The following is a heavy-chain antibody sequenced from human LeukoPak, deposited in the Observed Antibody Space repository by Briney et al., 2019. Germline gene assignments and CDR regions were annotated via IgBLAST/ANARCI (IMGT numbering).Heavy chain of an antibody. V-gene: IGHV1-24*01. CDR3: ATVPKPVRYGDYSSGAFDY. J-gene: IGHJ4*02. CDR2: FDPEDGET. Sequence: ASVKVSCKVSGYTLTELSMHWVRQAPGKGLEWMGGFDPEDGETIYAQKFQGRVTMTEDTSTDTAYMELSSLRSEDTAVYYCATVPKPVRYGDYSSGAFDYWGQGNLVTVSS. CDR1: GYTLTELS. D-gene: IGHD4-17*01.